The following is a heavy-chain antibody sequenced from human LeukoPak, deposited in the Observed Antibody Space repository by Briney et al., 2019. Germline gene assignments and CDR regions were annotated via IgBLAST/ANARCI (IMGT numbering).Heavy chain of an antibody. CDR2: INPNSGGT. D-gene: IGHD6-13*01. V-gene: IGHV1-2*02. J-gene: IGHJ4*02. CDR1: GYTFTGYY. CDR3: ARVGGIAAAADY. Sequence: ASVRVSCKASGYTFTGYYMHWVRQAPGQGLEWMGWINPNSGGTKYAQKFQGRVTMTRDTSISTAYMELSRLRSDDTAVYYCARVGGIAAAADYWGQGTLVTVSS.